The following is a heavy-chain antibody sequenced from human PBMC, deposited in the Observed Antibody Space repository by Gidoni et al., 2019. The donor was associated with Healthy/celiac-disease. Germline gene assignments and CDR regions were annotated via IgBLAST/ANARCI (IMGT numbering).Heavy chain of an antibody. CDR2: ISGSGGST. CDR3: AKDAGLLWFGELSGLGY. Sequence: EVQLLESGGGLVQPGGSLRLSCAASGFTFSSYAMSWVRQAPGKGLEWVSAISGSGGSTYYADSVKGRFTISRDNSKNTLYLQMNSLRAEDTAVYYCAKDAGLLWFGELSGLGYWGQGTLVTVSS. V-gene: IGHV3-23*01. CDR1: GFTFSSYA. J-gene: IGHJ4*02. D-gene: IGHD3-10*01.